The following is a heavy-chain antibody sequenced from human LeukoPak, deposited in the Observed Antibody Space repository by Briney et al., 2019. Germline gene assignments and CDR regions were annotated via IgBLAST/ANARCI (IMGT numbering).Heavy chain of an antibody. D-gene: IGHD2-15*01. CDR1: GFTFNDYG. J-gene: IGHJ4*02. CDR3: AKRDSYSGAFDY. Sequence: GGSLRLSCAASGFTFNDYGMHWVRQAPGKGLEWVAVISYDGSNKYYTDSVKGRFTISRDNSKSTLYLQMNSLRADDTAVYYCAKRDSYSGAFDYWGQGTLITVSS. V-gene: IGHV3-30*18. CDR2: ISYDGSNK.